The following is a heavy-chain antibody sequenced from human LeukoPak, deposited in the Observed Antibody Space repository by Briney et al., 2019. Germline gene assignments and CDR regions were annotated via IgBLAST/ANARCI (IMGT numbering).Heavy chain of an antibody. CDR3: ARDHGIPGSGSYKFDY. CDR1: GFNFSSYS. J-gene: IGHJ4*02. D-gene: IGHD3-10*01. CDR2: ISSASTYI. Sequence: KPGGSLRLSCAPSGFNFSSYSMNWVRQAPGKGLEWVSSISSASTYIYYADSVKGRFTISRDYAKNLLYLQMNSLRVEDTAVYYCARDHGIPGSGSYKFDYWGQGTLVTVSS. V-gene: IGHV3-21*06.